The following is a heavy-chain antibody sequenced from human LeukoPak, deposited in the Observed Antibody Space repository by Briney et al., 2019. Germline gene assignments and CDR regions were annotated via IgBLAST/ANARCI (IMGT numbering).Heavy chain of an antibody. CDR2: IYTSGST. Sequence: SETLSLTCTVSGGSISSYYWSWIRQPAGKGLEWIGRIYTSGSTNYNPSLKSRVTMSVDTSKNQFSLKLSSMTAADTAVYYCARGFRGLSYGPYYHYGMDVWGQGTTVTVSS. V-gene: IGHV4-4*07. CDR1: GGSISSYY. J-gene: IGHJ6*02. CDR3: ARGFRGLSYGPYYHYGMDV. D-gene: IGHD5-18*01.